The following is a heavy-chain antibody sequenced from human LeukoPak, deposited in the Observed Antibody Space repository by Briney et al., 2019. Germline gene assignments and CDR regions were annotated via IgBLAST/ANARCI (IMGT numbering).Heavy chain of an antibody. CDR2: INADGSLT. V-gene: IGHV3-74*01. D-gene: IGHD2-21*02. J-gene: IGHJ4*02. Sequence: GGSLRLSCAASGFTFSSYYLHWVRQAPGKGLVWVSRINADGSLTNYADSVKGRFTIFRDNAKNTLYLQMNSLRAEDTAVYYCASELAHCVGDCLKDWGQGTLVTVSS. CDR3: ASELAHCVGDCLKD. CDR1: GFTFSSYY.